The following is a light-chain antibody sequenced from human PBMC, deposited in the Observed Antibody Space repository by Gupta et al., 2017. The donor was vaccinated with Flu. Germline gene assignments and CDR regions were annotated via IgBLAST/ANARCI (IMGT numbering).Light chain of an antibody. CDR2: GVS. CDR3: HQYGNSQT. J-gene: IGKJ2*01. V-gene: IGKV3-20*01. CDR1: QSITSIY. Sequence: IALTQSPGTLSLSPGERATLSCRASQSITSIYLAWYQQKPGQAPRLRIYGVSTRAIGIPDRFSGSGSGTDFTLTISRLEPDDFAVYYCHQYGNSQTFGQGTKLEIK.